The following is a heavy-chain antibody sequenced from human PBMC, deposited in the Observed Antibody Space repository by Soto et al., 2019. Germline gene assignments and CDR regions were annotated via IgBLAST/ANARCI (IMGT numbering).Heavy chain of an antibody. CDR3: ARLGHYYMDV. Sequence: SETLSLTCTVYGGSFSGYYWSWIRQPPWKGLEWIGEINHSGSTNYNPSLKSRVTISVDTSKNQFSLKLSSVTAADTAVYYCARLGHYYMDVWGKGTTVTVSS. CDR2: INHSGST. CDR1: GGSFSGYY. V-gene: IGHV4-34*01. J-gene: IGHJ6*03.